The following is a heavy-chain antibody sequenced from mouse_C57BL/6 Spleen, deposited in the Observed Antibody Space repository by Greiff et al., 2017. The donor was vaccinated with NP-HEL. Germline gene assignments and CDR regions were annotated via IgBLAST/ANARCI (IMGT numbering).Heavy chain of an antibody. CDR3: ARARYGSSPYYAMDY. CDR2: INPNNGGT. D-gene: IGHD1-1*01. CDR1: GYTFTDYN. Sequence: EVQLQQSGPELVKPGASVKIPCKASGYTFTDYNMDWVKQSHGKSLEWIGDINPNNGGTIYNQKFKGKATLTVDKSSSTAYMELRSLTSEDTAVYYCARARYGSSPYYAMDYWGQGTSVTVSS. V-gene: IGHV1-18*01. J-gene: IGHJ4*01.